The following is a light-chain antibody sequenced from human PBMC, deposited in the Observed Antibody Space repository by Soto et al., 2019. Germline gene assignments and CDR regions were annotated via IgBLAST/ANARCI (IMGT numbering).Light chain of an antibody. CDR3: HQHSNWPPLT. Sequence: ELVFTQSPATLSLSPGERATLSCRASPSLSHYVAWYQQKPGQAPRLLIYDASDRATGIPGRFSGSGSWTDFTLPISSLEPEDFAVYYCHQHSNWPPLTFGQGTRLEIK. J-gene: IGKJ5*01. CDR2: DAS. CDR1: PSLSHY. V-gene: IGKV3-11*01.